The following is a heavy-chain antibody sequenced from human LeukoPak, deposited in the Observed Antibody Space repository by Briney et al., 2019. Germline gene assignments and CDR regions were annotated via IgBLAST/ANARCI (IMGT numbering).Heavy chain of an antibody. D-gene: IGHD2-2*01. J-gene: IGHJ5*02. CDR3: AKDSRSTSCCNWFDP. CDR1: EFTFSNYA. CDR2: ISGTGGNT. Sequence: GGSLRLSCVASEFTFSNYAMSWVRQAPGKGLEWVSSISGTGGNTHYADSVRGRFTISRDNSKNTLYLQMNSLRDDDTAVYYCAKDSRSTSCCNWFDPWGQGTLVTVSS. V-gene: IGHV3-23*01.